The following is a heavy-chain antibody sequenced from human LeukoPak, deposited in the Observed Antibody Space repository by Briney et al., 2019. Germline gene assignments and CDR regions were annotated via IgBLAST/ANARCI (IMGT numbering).Heavy chain of an antibody. CDR1: GGSFSGYY. D-gene: IGHD3-10*01. CDR2: INHSGST. V-gene: IGHV4-34*01. Sequence: SETLSLTCAVYGGSFSGYYWSWIRQPPGKGLEWIGEINHSGSTNYDPSLKSRVTISVDTSKNQFSLKLSSVTAADTAVYYCARGTVRGVITHFDDWGQGTLVTVSS. J-gene: IGHJ4*02. CDR3: ARGTVRGVITHFDD.